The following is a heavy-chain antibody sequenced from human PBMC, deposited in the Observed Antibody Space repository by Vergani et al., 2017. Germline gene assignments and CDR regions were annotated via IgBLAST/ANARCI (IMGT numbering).Heavy chain of an antibody. CDR1: GGSISSSSYY. V-gene: IGHV4-39*01. CDR2: IYYSGST. Sequence: QLQLQESGPGLVKPSETLSLTCTVSGGSISSSSYYWGWIRQPPGKGLEWIGSIYYSGSTYYNPSLKSRVTISVDTSKNQFSLKLSSVTAADTAVYYCARHRRVWAQTFYGMDVWGQGTTVTVSS. D-gene: IGHD6-13*01. J-gene: IGHJ6*02. CDR3: ARHRRVWAQTFYGMDV.